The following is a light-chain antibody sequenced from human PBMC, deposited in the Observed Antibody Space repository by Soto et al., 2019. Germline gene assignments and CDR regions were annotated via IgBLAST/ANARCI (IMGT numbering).Light chain of an antibody. Sequence: IQMTQSPSTLSASVGDRVTLTCRASQSIGNLLAWYHQKPGKAPNLLIYRASLLESGVPSRFSGSGSGTEFTLTISSLQPDDFATYYCQHYDSYSTFGQGTKVDI. CDR2: RAS. CDR3: QHYDSYST. CDR1: QSIGNL. V-gene: IGKV1-5*03. J-gene: IGKJ1*01.